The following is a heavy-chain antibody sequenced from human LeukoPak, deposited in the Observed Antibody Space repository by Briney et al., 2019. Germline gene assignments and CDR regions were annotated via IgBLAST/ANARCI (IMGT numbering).Heavy chain of an antibody. CDR1: GFTLSDYD. J-gene: IGHJ6*02. D-gene: IGHD3/OR15-3a*01. CDR2: LGSAGDK. Sequence: GGSLRLSCAAAGFTLSDYDIHWVRQAIGKGLDWVSGLGSAGDKYHAGSERGRFTISREDAENSVYLQMNGLRPEDTAIYYCARAKRETSTRPWTSGMDVWGQGTTVTVSS. CDR3: ARAKRETSTRPWTSGMDV. V-gene: IGHV3-13*01.